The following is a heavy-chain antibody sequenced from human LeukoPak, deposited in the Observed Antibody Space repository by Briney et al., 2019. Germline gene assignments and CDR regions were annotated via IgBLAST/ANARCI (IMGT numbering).Heavy chain of an antibody. CDR3: ARLTRPDSSGEVDY. V-gene: IGHV4-39*01. Sequence: SETLSLTCTVSGGSISSSNYFWGWIRQPPGKGLEWIGNIYYSGTTHYNPSLKSQVTISVDTSKNQFSLNLSSVTAADTAVYYCARLTRPDSSGEVDYWGQGTLVSVSS. D-gene: IGHD3-22*01. CDR2: IYYSGTT. J-gene: IGHJ4*02. CDR1: GGSISSSNYF.